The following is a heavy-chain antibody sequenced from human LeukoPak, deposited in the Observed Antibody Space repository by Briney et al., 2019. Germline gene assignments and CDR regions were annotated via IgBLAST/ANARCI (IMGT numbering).Heavy chain of an antibody. CDR2: ISSSSSNM. CDR3: AREYSSSSGRSFDY. V-gene: IGHV3-48*01. D-gene: IGHD6-6*01. CDR1: GFTVSSNY. Sequence: PGGSLRLSCAASGFTVSSNYMSWVRQAPGKGLEWVSYISSSSSNMYYADSVKGRFTISRDSAKNSLYLQMNSLRAEDTAVYYCAREYSSSSGRSFDYWGQGTLVIVSS. J-gene: IGHJ4*02.